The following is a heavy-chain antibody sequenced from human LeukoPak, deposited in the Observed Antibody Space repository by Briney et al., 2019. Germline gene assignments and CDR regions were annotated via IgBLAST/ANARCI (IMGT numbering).Heavy chain of an antibody. CDR3: AKGGYRGVLRGDYMDV. V-gene: IGHV1-2*02. CDR2: INPNSGGT. D-gene: IGHD2/OR15-2a*01. J-gene: IGHJ6*03. Sequence: GASVKVSCKASGYTFTGYYMHWVRQAPGQGLEWMGWINPNSGGTNYAQKFQGRVTMTRDTSISTAYMELSRLRSDDTAVYYCAKGGYRGVLRGDYMDVWGKGTTVTISS. CDR1: GYTFTGYY.